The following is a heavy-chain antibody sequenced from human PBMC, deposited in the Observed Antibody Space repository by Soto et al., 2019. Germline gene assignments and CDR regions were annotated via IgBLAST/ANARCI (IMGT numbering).Heavy chain of an antibody. V-gene: IGHV3-33*01. CDR2: TRHDGSNT. J-gene: IGHJ4*02. D-gene: IGHD1-26*01. CDR3: VRDGVGATTYFGYFDY. Sequence: QVQLGESGGGVVQPGRSLRLSCAASGFNFGGYGMHWVRQAPGKGLEWVAITRHDGSNTYYADSVRGRFTISRDNSKNTLYLQMNSLTVEATAVYYCVRDGVGATTYFGYFDYWGQGTLITVSS. CDR1: GFNFGGYG.